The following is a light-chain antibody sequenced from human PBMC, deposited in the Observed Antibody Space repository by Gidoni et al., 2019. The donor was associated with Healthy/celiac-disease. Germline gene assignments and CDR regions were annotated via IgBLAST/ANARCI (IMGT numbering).Light chain of an antibody. Sequence: IQMTQSPSSLSASVGDRVTITCRASQSISSYLNWYQQKPGKAPKLLIYAASSLQSGVPSRFSGSGSGTDFTLTISSLQPEDFATYYCQQSYSTPPGVTFGGGTKVEIK. J-gene: IGKJ4*01. CDR2: AAS. CDR3: QQSYSTPPGVT. V-gene: IGKV1-39*01. CDR1: QSISSY.